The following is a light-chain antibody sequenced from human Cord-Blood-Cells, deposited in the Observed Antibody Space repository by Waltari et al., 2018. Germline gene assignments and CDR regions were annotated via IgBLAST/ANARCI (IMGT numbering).Light chain of an antibody. Sequence: DIQMTQSPSSLSASVGDSVTNTCRASQSISSDLNWDQQKPGKAPKILIYAASSLQSGVPSRFRGSGSGTDFTLTISSLQPEDFATYYGQQSYSTWTFGQGTKVEIK. CDR3: QQSYSTWT. CDR1: QSISSD. CDR2: AAS. V-gene: IGKV1-39*01. J-gene: IGKJ1*01.